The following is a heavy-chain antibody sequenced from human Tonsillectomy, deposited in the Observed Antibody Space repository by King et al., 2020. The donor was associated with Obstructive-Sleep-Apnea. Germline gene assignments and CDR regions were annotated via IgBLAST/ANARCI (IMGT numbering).Heavy chain of an antibody. Sequence: VQLQESGPGLVKPSETLSLTCTVSGGSISRYSWSWIRQPPGKGLEWIGYIYYSGSTNYNPSLKSRVTLSVDTSKNQFSLKLSSVTAADTAVYYCARHPRYWGQGTLVTVSS. CDR1: GGSISRYS. CDR2: IYYSGST. CDR3: ARHPRY. J-gene: IGHJ4*02. V-gene: IGHV4-59*08.